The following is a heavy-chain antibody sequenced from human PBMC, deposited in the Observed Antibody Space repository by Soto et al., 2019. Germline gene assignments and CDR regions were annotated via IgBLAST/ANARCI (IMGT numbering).Heavy chain of an antibody. CDR2: IYYSGST. V-gene: IGHV4-31*03. J-gene: IGHJ4*02. D-gene: IGHD6-6*01. CDR3: ARGEAAQGYFDF. Sequence: SETLSLTCTVSGGSISSGGYYWSWIRQHPGKGLEWIGYIYYSGSTYYNPSLKSRVTISVDTSKNQFSLKLSSVTAADTAVYYCARGEAAQGYFDFWGQGTLVTVSS. CDR1: GGSISSGGYY.